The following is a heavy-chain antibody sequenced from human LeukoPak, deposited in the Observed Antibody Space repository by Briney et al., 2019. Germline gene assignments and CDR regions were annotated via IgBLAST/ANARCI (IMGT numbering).Heavy chain of an antibody. Sequence: GRSLRLSCAASGFTFGTYAMHWVRQAPGKGLEWVAVILYDGSNEHYTDSVRGRFTISRDNPKNTLWLQMNSLTADDTAVYYCARGEFSGLDYWGQGTLVTVSS. J-gene: IGHJ4*02. CDR3: ARGEFSGLDY. CDR2: ILYDGSNE. V-gene: IGHV3-30-3*01. D-gene: IGHD5-12*01. CDR1: GFTFGTYA.